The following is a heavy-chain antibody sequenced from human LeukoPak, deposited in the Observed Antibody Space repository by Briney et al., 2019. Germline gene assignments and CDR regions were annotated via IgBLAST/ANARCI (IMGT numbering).Heavy chain of an antibody. CDR3: ARESSSGWFVGGGFDY. CDR2: ISAYNGNT. J-gene: IGHJ4*02. Sequence: ASVKVSCKASGYTFTSYGISWVRQAPGQGLEWMGWISAYNGNTNYAQKLQGRVTMTTDTSTSTAYMELRSLRSDDTAVYYCARESSSGWFVGGGFDYWGQGTLVTVSS. CDR1: GYTFTSYG. V-gene: IGHV1-18*01. D-gene: IGHD6-19*01.